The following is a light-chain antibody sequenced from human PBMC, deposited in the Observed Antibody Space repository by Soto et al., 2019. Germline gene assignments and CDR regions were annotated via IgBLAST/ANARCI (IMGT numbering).Light chain of an antibody. CDR3: QQYNNWPPWT. CDR2: GAS. J-gene: IGKJ1*01. CDR1: QSVYSS. Sequence: EVVLTQSPATLSVSPGERATLSCRASQSVYSSLAGYQQKPGQAPRLLIYGASTRATVIPARFSGSGSGTEFTLTISRLQSEDFAVYYCQQYNNWPPWTFGQGTKVDIK. V-gene: IGKV3-15*01.